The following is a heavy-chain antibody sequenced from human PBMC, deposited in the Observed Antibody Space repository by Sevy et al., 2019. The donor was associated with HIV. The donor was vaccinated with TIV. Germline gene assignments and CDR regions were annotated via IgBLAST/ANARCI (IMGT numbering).Heavy chain of an antibody. CDR3: ATTKDYYDSSGDPFDY. V-gene: IGHV1-24*01. Sequence: ASVKVSCKVSGKTLSDLSIHWVRQAPGKGLEWMGSFDPEDSETLYAQNFRARVTMTEDTSTDTAYMELSSLRSEDTAVYYCATTKDYYDSSGDPFDYWGQGSLVTVSS. J-gene: IGHJ4*02. CDR1: GKTLSDLS. D-gene: IGHD3-22*01. CDR2: FDPEDSET.